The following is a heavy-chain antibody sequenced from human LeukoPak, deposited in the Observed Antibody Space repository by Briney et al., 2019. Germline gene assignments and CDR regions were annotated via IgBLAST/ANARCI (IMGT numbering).Heavy chain of an antibody. CDR3: ARLGGVGYNSSWSGQFPFDI. V-gene: IGHV5-51*01. J-gene: IGHJ3*02. CDR1: GYSFTSYW. CDR2: IYPGDSDT. Sequence: GESLKISCKGSGYSFTSYWIGWVRQMPGKGLEWMGIIYPGDSDTRYSPSFQGQVTISADKSISTAYLQWSSLKASDTAMYYCARLGGVGYNSSWSGQFPFDIWGQGTMVTVSS. D-gene: IGHD6-13*01.